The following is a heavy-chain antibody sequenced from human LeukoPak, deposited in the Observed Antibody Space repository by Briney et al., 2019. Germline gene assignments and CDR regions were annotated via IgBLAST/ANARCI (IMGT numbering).Heavy chain of an antibody. V-gene: IGHV3-23*01. CDR1: GFTFSSYA. CDR2: ISSSGGST. CDR3: AKEVHYYDSSGYLDY. J-gene: IGHJ4*02. Sequence: GGSLRLSCAASGFTFSSYAMSWVRQAPGKGLEWVSAISSSGGSTYYADSVKGRFTISRDNSKNTLYLQMNSLRAEDTAVYYCAKEVHYYDSSGYLDYWGQGTLVTVSS. D-gene: IGHD3-22*01.